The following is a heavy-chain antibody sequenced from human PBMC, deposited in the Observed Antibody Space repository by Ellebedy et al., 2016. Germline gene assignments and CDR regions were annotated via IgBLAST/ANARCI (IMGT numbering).Heavy chain of an antibody. J-gene: IGHJ6*02. Sequence: GESLKISCAASGFTFDDYGMSWVCQAPGKGLEWVSGLNWNGDSTVYADSMKGRFTISRDNAKNSLYLQMNSLRAEDTALYYCVRYQQTPAPYDYYGMDVWGQGTTVTVSS. CDR1: GFTFDDYG. D-gene: IGHD1/OR15-1a*01. V-gene: IGHV3-20*04. CDR2: LNWNGDST. CDR3: VRYQQTPAPYDYYGMDV.